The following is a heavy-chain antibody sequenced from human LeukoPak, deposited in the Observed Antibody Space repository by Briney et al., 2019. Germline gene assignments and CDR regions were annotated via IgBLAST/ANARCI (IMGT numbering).Heavy chain of an antibody. V-gene: IGHV3-23*01. CDR2: ISGSGGST. CDR1: GFTFSSYA. J-gene: IGHJ4*02. CDR3: AKPLNIVVVVAALDY. Sequence: GGSLRLSCAASGFTFSSYAMSWVRQAPGKGLEWVSAISGSGGSTYYADSVKGRFTISRDNSKNTLYLQMNSLRAEDTAVYYCAKPLNIVVVVAALDYWGQGTLVTVSS. D-gene: IGHD2-15*01.